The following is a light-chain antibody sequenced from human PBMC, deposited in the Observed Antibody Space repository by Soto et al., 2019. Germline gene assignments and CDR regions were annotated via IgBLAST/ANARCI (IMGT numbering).Light chain of an antibody. V-gene: IGLV2-14*01. Sequence: QSALTQPRSVSGSPGQSVTISCTGTSGDVGGYNYVSWYQQHPGKAPKLMIYEVSNRPSGVSNRFSGSKSGNTASLTISGLQAEDEADYYCSSYTSSSTLVVFGGGTKVTVL. CDR3: SSYTSSSTLVV. J-gene: IGLJ2*01. CDR2: EVS. CDR1: SGDVGGYNY.